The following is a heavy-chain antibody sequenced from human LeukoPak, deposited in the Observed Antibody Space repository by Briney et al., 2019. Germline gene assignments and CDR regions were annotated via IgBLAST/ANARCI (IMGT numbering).Heavy chain of an antibody. CDR1: GGSISSYY. D-gene: IGHD3-10*01. J-gene: IGHJ6*02. CDR3: ASSTYGWGNRWVSGYYYYGMDV. Sequence: PSETLSLTSTVPGGSISSYYWSWVRQPPRKGLERIGYMYYSGSTNYTTSLKSRVTMELDTSKNHFSLKVTSVTAEDTAVYYCASSTYGWGNRWVSGYYYYGMDVWGQGTTVTVSS. CDR2: MYYSGST. V-gene: IGHV4-59*01.